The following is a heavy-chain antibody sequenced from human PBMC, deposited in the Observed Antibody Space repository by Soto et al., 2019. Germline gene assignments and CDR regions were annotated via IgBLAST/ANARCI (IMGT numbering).Heavy chain of an antibody. CDR1: GYRFTSYW. CDR3: ARDGINMWIQLSSTYYYYGMDV. D-gene: IGHD5-18*01. CDR2: IYPGDSDT. J-gene: IGHJ6*02. V-gene: IGHV5-51*01. Sequence: GESLKISCKGSGYRFTSYWIGWVRQLPGKGLEWMGIIYPGDSDTRYSPSFQGRFTISRDNSKNTLYLQMNSLRAEDTAVYYCARDGINMWIQLSSTYYYYGMDVWGQGTTVTVSS.